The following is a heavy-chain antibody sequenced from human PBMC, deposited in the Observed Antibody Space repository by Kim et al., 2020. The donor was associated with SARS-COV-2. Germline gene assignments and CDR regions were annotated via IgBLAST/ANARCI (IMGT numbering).Heavy chain of an antibody. CDR3: ARDGGDIAPAAFHFDY. CDR1: GFNFKTFS. V-gene: IGHV3-21*06. Sequence: GGSLRLSCAASGFNFKTFSMNWVRQAPGKGLEWVSSIDFRSVSIYYSDSVKGRFTISRDNAKNLLFLQMDSLRLEDTGFYYCARDGGDIAPAAFHFDYWGQGTPVTVSS. D-gene: IGHD2-2*01. CDR2: IDFRSVSI. J-gene: IGHJ4*02.